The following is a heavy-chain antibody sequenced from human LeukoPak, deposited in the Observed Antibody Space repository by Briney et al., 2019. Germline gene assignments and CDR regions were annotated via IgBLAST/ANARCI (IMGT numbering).Heavy chain of an antibody. Sequence: GGSLRLSCAASGFTFSSYAMSWVRQAPGKGLEWVSAISGSGGSTYYADSVKGRFTISRDNSKNTLYLQMNSLRAEDTAVYYCAKDRWYYDSSGYSGGVTDYWGQGTLVTVSS. CDR3: AKDRWYYDSSGYSGGVTDY. CDR1: GFTFSSYA. D-gene: IGHD3-22*01. CDR2: ISGSGGST. V-gene: IGHV3-23*01. J-gene: IGHJ4*02.